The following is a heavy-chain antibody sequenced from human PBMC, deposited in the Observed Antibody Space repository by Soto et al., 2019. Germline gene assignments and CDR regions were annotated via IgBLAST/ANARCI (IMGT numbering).Heavy chain of an antibody. V-gene: IGHV4-30-4*01. CDR3: VGTGTTDDF. Sequence: VQLQVSGPGLLKPSQTLSLTCTVSGASVNTGDYYWSYIRQPPGKGLEWLGYIFYSGDTYYNPSLKSRATISLTTSRNQFSLTLTSVTDADTALYYCVGTGTTDDFWGQGTLVTVSS. D-gene: IGHD1-7*01. CDR2: IFYSGDT. CDR1: GASVNTGDYY. J-gene: IGHJ1*01.